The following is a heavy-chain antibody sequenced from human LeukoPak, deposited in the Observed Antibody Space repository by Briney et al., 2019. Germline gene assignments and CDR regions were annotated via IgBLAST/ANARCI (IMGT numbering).Heavy chain of an antibody. J-gene: IGHJ4*02. CDR2: ISGSGGST. CDR1: GLTFSNFG. CDR3: AKGSSTSCFDY. D-gene: IGHD2-2*01. V-gene: IGHV3-23*01. Sequence: PGGSLRLSCTASGLTFSNFGMHWVRQAPGKGLEWVSAISGSGGSTYYADSVKGRFTISRDNSKNTLYLQMNSLRAEDTAVYYCAKGSSTSCFDYWGQGTLVTVSS.